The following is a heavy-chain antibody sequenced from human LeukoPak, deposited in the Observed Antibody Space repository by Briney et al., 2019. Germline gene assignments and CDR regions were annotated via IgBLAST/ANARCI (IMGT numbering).Heavy chain of an antibody. J-gene: IGHJ6*02. V-gene: IGHV4-59*08. CDR1: GGSISSYY. Sequence: SETLSLTCTVSGGSISSYYWSWIRQPPGKGLEWIGYIYYSGSTNYNPSLKSRVTISVDTSKNQFSLKLSSVTAADTAVCYCARIFGAPYYYGMDVWGQGTTVTVSS. CDR3: ARIFGAPYYYGMDV. CDR2: IYYSGST. D-gene: IGHD3-3*01.